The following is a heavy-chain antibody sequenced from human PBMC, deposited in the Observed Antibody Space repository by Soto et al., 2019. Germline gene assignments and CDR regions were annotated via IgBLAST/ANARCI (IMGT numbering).Heavy chain of an antibody. Sequence: QVQLQESGPGLLKPSETLSLTCTVSGGSISSYYWSWIRQPAGKGLEWIGRIYTSGSTNYNPSLKSRVTMSVDTSKHQVSLKLSSVTAADTAVYYCARACSSNSCYDVFDYWGQGTLVTVSS. CDR3: ARACSSNSCYDVFDY. D-gene: IGHD2-2*01. CDR2: IYTSGST. J-gene: IGHJ4*02. CDR1: GGSISSYY. V-gene: IGHV4-4*07.